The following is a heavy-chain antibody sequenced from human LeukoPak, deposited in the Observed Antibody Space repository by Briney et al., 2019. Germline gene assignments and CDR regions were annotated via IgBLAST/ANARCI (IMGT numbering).Heavy chain of an antibody. Sequence: GRSLRLSCAASGFTFSSYAMHWVRQAPGKGLEWVAVISYDGSNKYYADSVKGRFTISRDNSKNTLYLQMNSLRAEDTAVYYCARMVGMATILSAFDYWGQGTLVTVSS. J-gene: IGHJ4*02. V-gene: IGHV3-30-3*01. CDR2: ISYDGSNK. CDR3: ARMVGMATILSAFDY. D-gene: IGHD5-24*01. CDR1: GFTFSSYA.